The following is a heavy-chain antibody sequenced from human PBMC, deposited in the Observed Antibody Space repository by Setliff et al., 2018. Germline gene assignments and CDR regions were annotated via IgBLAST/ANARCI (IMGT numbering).Heavy chain of an antibody. CDR2: ISPDGYHT. Sequence: PGGSLRLSCVASGFTLSSYAMNWVRQAPGKGLGWVSSISPDGYHTYYGDSVKGRFTSSKDNAKNSLYLQMNSLRAEDTAVYYCAKAPRGYTYGYLFDYWGQGTLVTVSS. V-gene: IGHV3-21*04. D-gene: IGHD5-18*01. CDR3: AKAPRGYTYGYLFDY. J-gene: IGHJ4*02. CDR1: GFTLSSYA.